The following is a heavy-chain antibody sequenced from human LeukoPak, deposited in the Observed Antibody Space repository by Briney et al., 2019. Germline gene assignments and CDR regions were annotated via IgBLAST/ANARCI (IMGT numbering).Heavy chain of an antibody. V-gene: IGHV4-31*03. CDR2: IYYSGNT. CDR1: GGSISSGSYY. D-gene: IGHD2/OR15-2a*01. J-gene: IGHJ4*02. Sequence: SETLSLTCTVSGGSISSGSYYWTWIRQHPGKGLEWIGYIYYSGNTYYNPSLKSRVTISVDTSKNEFSLNLGSVTAADTAVYYCARGTFAPHLGFDYWGQGTLVTVSS. CDR3: ARGTFAPHLGFDY.